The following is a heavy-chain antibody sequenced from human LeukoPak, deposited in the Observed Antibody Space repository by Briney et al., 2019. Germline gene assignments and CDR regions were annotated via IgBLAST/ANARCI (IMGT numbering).Heavy chain of an antibody. V-gene: IGHV4-61*02. CDR1: GGSISSGSYY. CDR3: ARGTFNYHYGMDV. D-gene: IGHD2/OR15-2a*01. Sequence: SETLSLTCTVSGGSISSGSYYWSWIRQPAGKGLEWIGRIYTSGSTNYNPSLKSRVTISVDTSKNQFSLKLSSVTAADTAVYYCARGTFNYHYGMDVWGQGTTVTVSS. CDR2: IYTSGST. J-gene: IGHJ6*02.